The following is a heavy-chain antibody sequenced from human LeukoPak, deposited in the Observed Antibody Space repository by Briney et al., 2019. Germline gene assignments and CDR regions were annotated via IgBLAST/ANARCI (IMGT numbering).Heavy chain of an antibody. CDR3: ARDLLAGTNWFDP. CDR1: GGSISSSSYY. Sequence: SETLSLTCTVSGGSISSSSYYWGWIRQPPGKGLEWIGSIYYSGSTYYNPSLKSRVTISVDTSKNQFSLKLSSVTAADTAVYYCARDLLAGTNWFDPWGQGTLVTVSS. J-gene: IGHJ5*02. D-gene: IGHD1-7*01. V-gene: IGHV4-39*07. CDR2: IYYSGST.